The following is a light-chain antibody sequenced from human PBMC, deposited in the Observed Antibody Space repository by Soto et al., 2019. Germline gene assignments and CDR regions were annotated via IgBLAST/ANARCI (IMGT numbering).Light chain of an antibody. Sequence: DIVMTQSPLSLSFTPGEPASISCRSSQSLLHSNGNHYLEWYCQKPGQSPQLLIYLASIRASGVPDRLSGSGSGTDFTLKISRGEAEDVGFYYCMQALHTPRTFGQGTKVES. CDR1: QSLLHSNGNHY. CDR3: MQALHTPRT. J-gene: IGKJ1*01. CDR2: LAS. V-gene: IGKV2-28*01.